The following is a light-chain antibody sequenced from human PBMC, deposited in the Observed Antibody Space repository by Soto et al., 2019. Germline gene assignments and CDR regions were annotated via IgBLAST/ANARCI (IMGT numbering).Light chain of an antibody. CDR3: QQYNVYWT. V-gene: IGKV1-5*03. J-gene: IGKJ1*01. Sequence: DIQMTQSPSTLSASVGDRVTITCRASQSISDSLAWYQQKPGKAPKSLIYEASSLTSGALSRFSGSRSGTVYTITISSLQPDDFATYYCQQYNVYWTFGQGTKVEIK. CDR2: EAS. CDR1: QSISDS.